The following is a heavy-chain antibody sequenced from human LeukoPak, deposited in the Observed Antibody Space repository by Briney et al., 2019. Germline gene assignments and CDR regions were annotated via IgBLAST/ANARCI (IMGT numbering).Heavy chain of an antibody. V-gene: IGHV4-59*13. D-gene: IGHD1-1*01. CDR2: IYYSGST. J-gene: IGHJ4*02. CDR1: GGSISSYY. CDR3: ARGRYLYYFDY. Sequence: SETLSLTCTVSGGSISSYYWSWIRQPPGKGLEWIGYIYYSGSTNYNPSLKSRVTISVDTSKNQFSLKLSSVTAADTAVYYCARGRYLYYFDYWGQGTLVTVSS.